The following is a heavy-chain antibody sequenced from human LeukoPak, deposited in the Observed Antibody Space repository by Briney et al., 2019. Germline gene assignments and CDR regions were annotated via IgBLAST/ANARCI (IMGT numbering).Heavy chain of an antibody. Sequence: GGSLRLSCAASGFTFSSYGMHWVRQAPGKGLEWVAFIRYDGSNKYYADSVKGRFTISRDNSKNTLYLQMNSLRAGDTAVYYCAKLIGAVAGVDYWGQGALVTVGS. V-gene: IGHV3-30*02. D-gene: IGHD6-19*01. J-gene: IGHJ4*02. CDR3: AKLIGAVAGVDY. CDR1: GFTFSSYG. CDR2: IRYDGSNK.